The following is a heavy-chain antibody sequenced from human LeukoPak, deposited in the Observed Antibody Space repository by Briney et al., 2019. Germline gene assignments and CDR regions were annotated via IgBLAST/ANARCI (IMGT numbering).Heavy chain of an antibody. CDR3: ARVGYSNYDLDF. V-gene: IGHV3-7*01. Sequence: GGSLRLSCAVSGFTFSHYWMSWVRQAPGKGLEWVANIKPDGSDTYYTDSVEGRFTISRDNAMCSLYLQMNSLRAEDTAVYYCARVGYSNYDLDFWGQGTLVTVSS. CDR1: GFTFSHYW. CDR2: IKPDGSDT. J-gene: IGHJ4*02. D-gene: IGHD3-3*01.